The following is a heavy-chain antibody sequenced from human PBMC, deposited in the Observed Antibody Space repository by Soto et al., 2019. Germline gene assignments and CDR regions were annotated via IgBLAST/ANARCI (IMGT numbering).Heavy chain of an antibody. CDR3: ARGRVGTAYFDW. D-gene: IGHD2-21*02. CDR2: ITSSSSTI. V-gene: IGHV3-48*02. J-gene: IGHJ4*02. Sequence: PGGSLRLSCTASGFTFTGNSMNWVRQAPGKGLEWISYITSSSSTIYYAASVKGRFTISRDNAKNSLYLQMNSLRDEDTAVYYCARGRVGTAYFDWWGQGALVTVSS. CDR1: GFTFTGNS.